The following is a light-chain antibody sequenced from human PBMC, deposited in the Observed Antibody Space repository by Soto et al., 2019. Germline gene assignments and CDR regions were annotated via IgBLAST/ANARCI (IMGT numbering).Light chain of an antibody. J-gene: IGKJ1*01. CDR1: QTVFRNN. Sequence: EVVLTQSPGTLSLSPGERATLSCRASQTVFRNNLAWYPQTPGQAPRLLIYGASNRATEIPDRFSGSGSGTDLTLIISRREPEESAVFYCQQYGDSRWTFGQGTKVEIK. CDR3: QQYGDSRWT. V-gene: IGKV3-20*01. CDR2: GAS.